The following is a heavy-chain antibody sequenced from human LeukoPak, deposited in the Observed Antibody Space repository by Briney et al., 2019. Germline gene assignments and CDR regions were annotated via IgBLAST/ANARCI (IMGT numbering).Heavy chain of an antibody. J-gene: IGHJ6*04. D-gene: IGHD3-10*01. Sequence: SVKVSCKASGGTFSSYAISWVRQAPGQGLEWMGGIIPIFGTANYAQKFQGRVTITADKSTSTAYMELSSLRSEDTAVYYCARESMVRGVILLDVWGKGTTVTVSS. CDR3: ARESMVRGVILLDV. CDR2: IIPIFGTA. CDR1: GGTFSSYA. V-gene: IGHV1-69*06.